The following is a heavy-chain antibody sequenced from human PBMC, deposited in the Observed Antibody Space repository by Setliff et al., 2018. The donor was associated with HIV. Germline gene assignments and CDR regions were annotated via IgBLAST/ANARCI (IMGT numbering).Heavy chain of an antibody. CDR2: INPNSGGT. J-gene: IGHJ4*02. D-gene: IGHD3-3*01. V-gene: IGHV1-2*02. CDR1: GYTFTGYY. Sequence: GASVKVSCKASGYTFTGYYIHWVRQAPGQGLEWMGWINPNSGGTNYAQKFRGRVTMTRDTSINTAHMYLSSLRSDDTAIYFCARGTDFWSGSSNFDYWGQGTQVTVS. CDR3: ARGTDFWSGSSNFDY.